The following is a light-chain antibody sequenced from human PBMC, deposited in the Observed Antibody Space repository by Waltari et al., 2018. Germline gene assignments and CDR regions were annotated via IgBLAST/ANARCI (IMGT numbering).Light chain of an antibody. J-gene: IGLJ1*01. CDR3: CSFAGSYTYV. CDR1: SCDVGGYDY. CDR2: DVN. Sequence: QSALTQPRSVSGSPGQSVTIPCAGTSCDVGGYDYVSWFQQHPGKVPKLLIYDVNERPSDVPDRFSGSKSANTASLTISGLQTEDEADYYCCSFAGSYTYVFGSGTRVTVL. V-gene: IGLV2-11*01.